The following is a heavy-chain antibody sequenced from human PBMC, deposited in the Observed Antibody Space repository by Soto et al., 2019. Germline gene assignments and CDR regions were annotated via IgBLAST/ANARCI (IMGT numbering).Heavy chain of an antibody. CDR3: AASCVGCGGFNYYGMDV. V-gene: IGHV4-31*03. CDR1: GGSISSGGYY. CDR2: IYYSGST. Sequence: TSETLSLTCTVSGGSISSGGYYWSWIRQHPGKGLEWIGYIYYSGSTYYNPSLKSRVTISVDTSKNQFSLKLSSVTAADTAVYYCAASCVGCGGFNYYGMDVRGQGTTVTVCS. J-gene: IGHJ6*02. D-gene: IGHD2-21*01.